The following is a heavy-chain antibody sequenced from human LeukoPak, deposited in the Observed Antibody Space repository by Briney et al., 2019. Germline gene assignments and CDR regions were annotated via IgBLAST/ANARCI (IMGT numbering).Heavy chain of an antibody. Sequence: SETLSLTCTVSSGSISSYYWSWIRQPPGKGLEWIGYIYYSGTINYNPSLKSRVTISVDTSKNQFSLKLTSVTAADTAVYYCARDRTSCLDYWGQGTLVTVSS. D-gene: IGHD2-2*01. J-gene: IGHJ4*02. CDR1: SGSISSYY. V-gene: IGHV4-59*01. CDR3: ARDRTSCLDY. CDR2: IYYSGTI.